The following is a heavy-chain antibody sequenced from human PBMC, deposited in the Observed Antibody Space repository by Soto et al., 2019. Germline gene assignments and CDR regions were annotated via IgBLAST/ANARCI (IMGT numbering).Heavy chain of an antibody. Sequence: SETLSLTCAVSGGSISSSNWWSWVRQPPGKGLEWIGEIYHSGSTNYNPSLKSRVTISVDKSKNQFSLKLSSVTAADTAVYYCARTYYDFWSGHYYGMDVWGQGTTVTVSS. CDR3: ARTYYDFWSGHYYGMDV. V-gene: IGHV4-4*02. CDR1: GGSISSSNW. J-gene: IGHJ6*02. CDR2: IYHSGST. D-gene: IGHD3-3*01.